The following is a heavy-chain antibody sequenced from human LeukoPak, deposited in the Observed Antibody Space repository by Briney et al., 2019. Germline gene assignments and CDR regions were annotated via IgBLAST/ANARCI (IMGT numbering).Heavy chain of an antibody. Sequence: PGGSLRLSCAASGFTFSNYGMHWVRQPTGKGLEWVSAIGTAGDTYYRGSVKGRFTISRENARNSLYLQMNSLRAGDTAVYYCARGAMTDWGQGTLVTVSS. CDR1: GFTFSNYG. D-gene: IGHD2-2*01. J-gene: IGHJ4*02. CDR3: ARGAMTD. V-gene: IGHV3-13*01. CDR2: IGTAGDT.